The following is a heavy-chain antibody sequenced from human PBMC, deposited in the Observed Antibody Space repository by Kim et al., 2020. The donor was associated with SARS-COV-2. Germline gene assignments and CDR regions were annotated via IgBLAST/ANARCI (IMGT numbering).Heavy chain of an antibody. V-gene: IGHV3-48*02. CDR1: GLTFSSYS. D-gene: IGHD1-1*01. CDR3: ARTTGTTTYYYAMDV. CDR2: IDSSGFST. Sequence: GGSLRLSCAASGLTFSSYSMNWVRQAPGKGLEWVSDIDSSGFSTYYADSVKGRFTISRDNAKNSLYLQMNSLRDEDTAGYYCARTTGTTTYYYAMDVWG. J-gene: IGHJ6*02.